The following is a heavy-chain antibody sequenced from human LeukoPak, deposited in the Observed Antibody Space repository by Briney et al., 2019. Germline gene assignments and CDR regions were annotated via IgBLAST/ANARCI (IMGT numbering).Heavy chain of an antibody. CDR3: ATPPEGFLEWFLFVY. CDR1: GFSIRDGNY. V-gene: IGHV4-38-2*02. CDR2: LHQSGTT. Sequence: SETLSLTCNVSGFSIRDGNYWGWIRQPPGKGLEWIGSLHQSGTTYYNASLKSRVTLSVDTSKNQFSLQLSSVTAADTAVYYCATPPEGFLEWFLFVYWGQGTLVTVSS. D-gene: IGHD3-3*01. J-gene: IGHJ4*02.